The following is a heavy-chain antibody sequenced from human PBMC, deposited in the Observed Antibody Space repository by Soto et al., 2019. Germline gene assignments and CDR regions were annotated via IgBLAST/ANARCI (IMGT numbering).Heavy chain of an antibody. V-gene: IGHV4-39*01. D-gene: IGHD2-2*01. CDR1: GGCMIIRRDY. CDR2: IHYSGST. J-gene: IGHJ4*02. Sequence: PSGSXALSCALCGGCMIIRRDYGCWIRQPPGKGLEWIGCIHYSGSTYYNPYLRSRVNSSVDTSKNKVSLKVSSVTAADTAVYYCARRIFRTNCSRYFDFPGQAPLLTVSS. CDR3: ARRIFRTNCSRYFDF.